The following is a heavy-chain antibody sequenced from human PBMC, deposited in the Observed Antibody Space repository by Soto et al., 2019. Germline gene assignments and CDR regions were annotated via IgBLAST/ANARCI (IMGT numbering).Heavy chain of an antibody. Sequence: HPGGSLRLSSAASGFTFSSYWMHWVRQAPGKGLGWVSRINSDGSSTSYADSVKGRFTISRDNAKNTLYLQMNSLRAEDTAVYYCARVPLPSSSSWFDYYYYYGMDVWGQGTTVTVSS. D-gene: IGHD6-13*01. CDR3: ARVPLPSSSSWFDYYYYYGMDV. V-gene: IGHV3-74*01. CDR2: INSDGSST. J-gene: IGHJ6*02. CDR1: GFTFSSYW.